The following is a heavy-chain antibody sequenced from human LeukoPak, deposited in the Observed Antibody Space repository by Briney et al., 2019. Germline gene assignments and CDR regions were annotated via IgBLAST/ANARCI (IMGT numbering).Heavy chain of an antibody. CDR2: IYYSGKT. Sequence: SETLSLTCSVSGGSISSDSYHWGWIRQLPGRGLEWIGSIYYSGKTFYNPSLESRVTISMPTSKTQFSLNLSSVTAADTAVYYCARVGRNGGWHFDYWGQGTLVTVSS. D-gene: IGHD6-19*01. J-gene: IGHJ4*02. CDR1: GGSISSDSYH. V-gene: IGHV4-39*07. CDR3: ARVGRNGGWHFDY.